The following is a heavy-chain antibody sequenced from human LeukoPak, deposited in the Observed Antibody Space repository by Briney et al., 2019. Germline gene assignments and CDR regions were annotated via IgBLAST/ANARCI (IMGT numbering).Heavy chain of an antibody. CDR3: AKDDKGDFCFDY. CDR1: GFTFNYDA. CDR2: VRGSGGST. V-gene: IGHV3-23*01. Sequence: QAGGSLRLSCAASGFTFNYDAISWVRQAPGKGLEWVSSVRGSGGSTYYSDSVRGRFTISRDISKNTVYLQMNSLRAEDTAMYYCAKDDKGDFCFDYWGQGTLVTVSS. J-gene: IGHJ4*02. D-gene: IGHD3-16*01.